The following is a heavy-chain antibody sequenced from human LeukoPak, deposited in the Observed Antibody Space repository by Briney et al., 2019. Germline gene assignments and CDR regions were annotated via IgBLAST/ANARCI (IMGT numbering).Heavy chain of an antibody. CDR3: ASRYYDILTDYFDY. V-gene: IGHV3-7*01. J-gene: IGHJ4*02. CDR2: IKQDGSEK. D-gene: IGHD3-9*01. Sequence: PGGSLRLSCAASGFTFSSYWMSWVRQAPGKGLEWVANIKQDGSEKYYVDSVKGRFTISRDNAKNSLYLQMNSLRAEDTAVYYCASRYYDILTDYFDYWGQGTLVTVSS. CDR1: GFTFSSYW.